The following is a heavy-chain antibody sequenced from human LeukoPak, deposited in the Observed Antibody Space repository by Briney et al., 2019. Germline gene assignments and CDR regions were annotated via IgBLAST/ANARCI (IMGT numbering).Heavy chain of an antibody. V-gene: IGHV4-59*08. CDR1: GGSIGSYY. J-gene: IGHJ4*02. D-gene: IGHD3-3*01. CDR3: ARHQRVNGAACDFWSGYAGTYFDY. Sequence: PSETLSLTCTVSGGSIGSYYWSWIRQPPGKGLEWIGYIYYSGSTNYNPSLKSRVTISVDTSKNQFSLKLSSVTAADTAVYYCARHQRVNGAACDFWSGYAGTYFDYWGQGTLVTVSS. CDR2: IYYSGST.